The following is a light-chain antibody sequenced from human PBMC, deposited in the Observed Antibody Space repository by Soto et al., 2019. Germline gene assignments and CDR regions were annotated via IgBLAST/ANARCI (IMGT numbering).Light chain of an antibody. J-gene: IGKJ5*01. CDR3: QQYDNKPPIT. CDR2: ATS. V-gene: IGKV3-15*01. CDR1: QSVSSN. Sequence: ERVKTPSPAALSVSPGERATLSCRASQSVSSNLAWYQQKPGQAPRLLIYATSTRATGIPDRFSGSGSGTEFTLTISSLQSEDFAVYHCQQYDNKPPITFGQGTRLEIK.